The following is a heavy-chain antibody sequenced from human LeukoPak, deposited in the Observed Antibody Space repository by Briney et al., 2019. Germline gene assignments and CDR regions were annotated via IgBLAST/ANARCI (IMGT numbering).Heavy chain of an antibody. J-gene: IGHJ4*02. Sequence: GGSLRLSCAASGFTFSNAWMSWVRQAPGKGLEWVSYISSSSSTIYYADSVKGRFTISRDNAKNSLYLQMNSLRAEDTAVYYCARASDDSSSYYVYYFDYWGQGTLVTVSS. CDR2: ISSSSSTI. CDR1: GFTFSNAW. CDR3: ARASDDSSSYYVYYFDY. D-gene: IGHD3-22*01. V-gene: IGHV3-48*04.